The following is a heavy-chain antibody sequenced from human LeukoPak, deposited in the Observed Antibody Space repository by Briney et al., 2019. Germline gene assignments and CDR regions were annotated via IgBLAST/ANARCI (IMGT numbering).Heavy chain of an antibody. CDR1: GYTFTGYY. Sequence: GASVKVSCKASGYTFTGYYMHWVRQAPGQGLEWMGWINPNSGGTNYAQKFQGRVTMTRDTSSSTAYMEMSRLTSDDTAVYYCARDRYVVVVAVTSNYFDDWGQGTLVTVSS. J-gene: IGHJ4*02. CDR3: ARDRYVVVVAVTSNYFDD. V-gene: IGHV1-2*02. CDR2: INPNSGGT. D-gene: IGHD2-15*01.